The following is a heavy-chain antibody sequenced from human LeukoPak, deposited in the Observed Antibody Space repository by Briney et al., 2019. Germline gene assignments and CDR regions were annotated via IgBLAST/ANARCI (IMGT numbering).Heavy chain of an antibody. CDR2: ITSYNGNT. CDR1: GYTFTSYG. J-gene: IGHJ4*02. Sequence: ASLKVSCKASGYTFTSYGISWVRQAPGQGLEWMGWITSYNGNTNYAQKFQGRVTMTTDTSTSTGYMELRSLRFDDTAVYYCARDVSGSYYAYWGQGTLVTVSS. D-gene: IGHD1-26*01. CDR3: ARDVSGSYYAY. V-gene: IGHV1-18*01.